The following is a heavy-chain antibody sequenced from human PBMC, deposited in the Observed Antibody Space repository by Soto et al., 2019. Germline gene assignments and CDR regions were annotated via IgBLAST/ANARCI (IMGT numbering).Heavy chain of an antibody. Sequence: GECLKSSCKGSGCSFTTYLISWVRQMPVKGLEWMGKIDPSDSYTNYSPSFQGHVTISADKSISTAYLQWSSLKASDTAIYYCARNGDMDVGGHGTMV. CDR1: GCSFTTYL. CDR3: ARNGDMDV. J-gene: IGHJ6*02. CDR2: IDPSDSYT. D-gene: IGHD2-8*01. V-gene: IGHV5-10-1*01.